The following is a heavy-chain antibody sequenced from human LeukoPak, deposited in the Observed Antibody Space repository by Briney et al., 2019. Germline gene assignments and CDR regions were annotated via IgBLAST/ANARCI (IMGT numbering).Heavy chain of an antibody. Sequence: PSETLSLTCTVSGGSISSSSYCWGWIRQPPVKGLEWIGSICYSGSTYYDPSLKSRVTISEDTSKNQFSLKLSSVTAADTAIYYCAQTTSSWTWGQGTLVTVSS. CDR3: AQTTSSWT. V-gene: IGHV4-39*01. CDR2: ICYSGST. CDR1: GGSISSSSYC. D-gene: IGHD6-13*01. J-gene: IGHJ4*02.